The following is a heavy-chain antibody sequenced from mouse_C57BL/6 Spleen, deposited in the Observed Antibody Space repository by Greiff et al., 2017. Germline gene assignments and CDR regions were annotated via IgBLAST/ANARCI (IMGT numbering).Heavy chain of an antibody. CDR2: IDPSDSYT. V-gene: IGHV1-69*01. Sequence: VQLQQPGAELVMPGASVKLSCKASGYTFTSYWMHWVKQRPGQGLEWIGEIDPSDSYTNYNQKFKGKSTLTVDKSSSTAYMQLSSLTSEDSAVYYCARSLRDYFDYWGQGTTLTVSS. CDR1: GYTFTSYW. J-gene: IGHJ2*01. CDR3: ARSLRDYFDY. D-gene: IGHD1-2*01.